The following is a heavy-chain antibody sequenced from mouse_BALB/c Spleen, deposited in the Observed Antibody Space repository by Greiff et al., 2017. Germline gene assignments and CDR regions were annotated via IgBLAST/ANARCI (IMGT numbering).Heavy chain of an antibody. CDR3: ARGGYGNSYAMDY. D-gene: IGHD2-10*02. CDR2: IDPANGNT. CDR1: GFNIKDTY. J-gene: IGHJ4*01. V-gene: IGHV14-3*02. Sequence: EVQLQQSGAELVKPGASVKLSCTASGFNIKDTYMHWVKQRPEQGLEWIGRIDPANGNTKYDPKFQGKATITADTSSNTAYLQLSSLTSEDTAVYYCARGGYGNSYAMDYWGQGTSGTGSS.